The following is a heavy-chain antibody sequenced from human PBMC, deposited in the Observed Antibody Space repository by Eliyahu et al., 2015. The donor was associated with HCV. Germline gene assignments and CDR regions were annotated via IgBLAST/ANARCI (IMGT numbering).Heavy chain of an antibody. CDR1: GFGLRDYY. V-gene: IGHV3-72*01. J-gene: IGHJ6*02. CDR3: ARDFMSSRQAYYYGMDL. Sequence: EMKLVESGGGLVHPKGSLRLACVASGFGLRDYYVDWVRQSRRRGLEWVGRIRIDGMSDYGAAVRGRFTISRDDSRDSVFLQMSNVEVEDTAVYYCARDFMSSRQAYYYGMDLWGQGTTVTVSS. D-gene: IGHD3-16*01. CDR2: IRIDGMS.